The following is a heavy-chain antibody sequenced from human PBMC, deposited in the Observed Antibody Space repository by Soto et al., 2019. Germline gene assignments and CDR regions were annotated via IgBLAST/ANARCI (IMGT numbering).Heavy chain of an antibody. D-gene: IGHD3-3*01. CDR3: ARDTTTIFGVVINYMDV. CDR1: GFTFSSYN. CDR2: ISSSSSTI. J-gene: IGHJ6*03. Sequence: GGSLRLSCAASGFTFSSYNMNWVRQAPGKGLEWVSYISSSSSTIYYADSVKGRFTISRDNAKNSLYLQMNSLRAEDTAVYYCARDTTTIFGVVINYMDVWGKGTTVTVSS. V-gene: IGHV3-48*01.